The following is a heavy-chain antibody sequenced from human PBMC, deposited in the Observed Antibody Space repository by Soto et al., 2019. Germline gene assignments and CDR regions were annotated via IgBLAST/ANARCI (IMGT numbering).Heavy chain of an antibody. D-gene: IGHD6-6*01. CDR1: GGSFSGYY. Sequence: QVQLQQWGAGLLKPSETLSLTCAVYGGSFSGYYWSWIRQPPGKGLEWIGEINHSGSTNYNPSLKRRVTISVDTSKNQFSVKLSSVTAADTAVYSCATRGSSSSAYYFDYWGQGTLVTVSS. J-gene: IGHJ4*02. CDR2: INHSGST. V-gene: IGHV4-34*01. CDR3: ATRGSSSSAYYFDY.